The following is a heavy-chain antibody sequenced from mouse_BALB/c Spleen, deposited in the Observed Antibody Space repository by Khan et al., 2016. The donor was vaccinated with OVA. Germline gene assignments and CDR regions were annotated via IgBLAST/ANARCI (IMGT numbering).Heavy chain of an antibody. CDR3: ERSNYYGYYFDY. Sequence: EVQLQESGPGLVKPSQSLSLTCTVTGYSITSGYAWNWIRQFPGNKLELMGYISYSGFTNYNPSLKSRIFFTQDTSKNQFFLQLSSVTSEDTDTYYCERSNYYGYYFDYWGQCATLTVSS. V-gene: IGHV3-2*02. D-gene: IGHD1-1*01. J-gene: IGHJ2*01. CDR2: ISYSGFT. CDR1: GYSITSGYA.